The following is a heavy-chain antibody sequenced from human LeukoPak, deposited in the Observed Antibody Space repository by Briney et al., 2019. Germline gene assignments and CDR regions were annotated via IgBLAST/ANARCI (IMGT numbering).Heavy chain of an antibody. Sequence: GWSLRLSCAASGFTFSSYWMHWVRQAPGKGLVWVSRINSDGSSTSYADSVKGRFTISRDNAKNTLYLQMNSLRAEDTAVYYCARDGVRYFDWLAPYYYYYGMDVWGQGTTVTVSS. J-gene: IGHJ6*02. D-gene: IGHD3-9*01. CDR2: INSDGSST. CDR1: GFTFSSYW. CDR3: ARDGVRYFDWLAPYYYYYGMDV. V-gene: IGHV3-74*01.